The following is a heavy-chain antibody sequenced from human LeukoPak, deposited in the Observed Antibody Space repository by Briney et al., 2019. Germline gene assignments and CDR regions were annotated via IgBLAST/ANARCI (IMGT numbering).Heavy chain of an antibody. Sequence: GSLRLSCAASGFTFSSYWMHWVRQAPGKGLVWVSRINSDGSSTSYADSVKGRFTISRDNAKNTLYLQMNSLRAEDTAVYYCARDGPLDSGSYFHAFEIWGQGTMVTVSS. D-gene: IGHD1-26*01. J-gene: IGHJ3*02. CDR2: INSDGSST. V-gene: IGHV3-74*01. CDR3: ARDGPLDSGSYFHAFEI. CDR1: GFTFSSYW.